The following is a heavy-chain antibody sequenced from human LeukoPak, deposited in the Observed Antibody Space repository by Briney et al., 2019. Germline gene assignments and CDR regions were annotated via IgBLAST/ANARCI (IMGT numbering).Heavy chain of an antibody. Sequence: SETLSLSCAVYGGSFSGYYWSWIRQPPGKGLEWIGEINHSGSTNYNPSLKSRVTISVDTSKNQFSLKLSSVTAADTAVCYCARGGIAAANWFDPWGQGTLVTVSS. CDR2: INHSGST. J-gene: IGHJ5*02. V-gene: IGHV4-34*01. CDR1: GGSFSGYY. D-gene: IGHD6-13*01. CDR3: ARGGIAAANWFDP.